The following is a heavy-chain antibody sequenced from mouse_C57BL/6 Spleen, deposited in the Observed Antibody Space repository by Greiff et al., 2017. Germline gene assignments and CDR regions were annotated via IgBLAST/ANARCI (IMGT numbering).Heavy chain of an antibody. V-gene: IGHV1-55*01. Sequence: QVQLQQPGAELVKPGASVKMSCKASGYTFTSYWITWVKQRPGQGLEWIGDIYPGSGSTNYNEKFKSKATLTVDTSSSTAYMQLSSLTSEDSAVYYCAREEDSSGPFAYWGQGTLVTVSA. J-gene: IGHJ3*01. D-gene: IGHD3-2*02. CDR1: GYTFTSYW. CDR2: IYPGSGST. CDR3: AREEDSSGPFAY.